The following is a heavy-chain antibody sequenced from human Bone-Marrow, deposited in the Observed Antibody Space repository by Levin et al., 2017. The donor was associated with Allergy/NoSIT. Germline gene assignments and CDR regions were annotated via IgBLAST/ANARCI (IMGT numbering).Heavy chain of an antibody. Sequence: GGSLRLSCAASGFTFNDYTMHWVRQAPQRGLEWVSLISWNASTTYYADSVRGRFTISRDNNKNALYLQMNSLTTEDTALYYCAKDLSPRIAVTGNIEYWGQGTLVTVSS. CDR3: AKDLSPRIAVTGNIEY. D-gene: IGHD6-19*01. J-gene: IGHJ4*02. CDR1: GFTFNDYT. V-gene: IGHV3-43*01. CDR2: ISWNASTT.